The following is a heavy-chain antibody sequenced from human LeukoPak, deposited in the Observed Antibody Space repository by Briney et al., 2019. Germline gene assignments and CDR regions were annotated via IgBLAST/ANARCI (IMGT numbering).Heavy chain of an antibody. CDR1: GYTLTTFP. D-gene: IGHD3-10*01. J-gene: IGHJ4*02. CDR2: INTANGNT. Sequence: ASVKVSCKASGYTLTTFPIHWVRQAPGQRLEWMGWINTANGNTRYSQEFQGRVTITRDTSATTAYMELSSLRNTAVYFCAREVLDSGSYKNFDYWGQGTLVTVSS. V-gene: IGHV1-3*04. CDR3: AREVLDSGSYKNFDY.